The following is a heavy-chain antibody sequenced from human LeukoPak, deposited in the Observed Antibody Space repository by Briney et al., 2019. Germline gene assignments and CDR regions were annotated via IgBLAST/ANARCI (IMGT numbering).Heavy chain of an antibody. J-gene: IGHJ4*02. D-gene: IGHD6-13*01. Sequence: GGSLRLSCAASEFTFSNYDMHWVRHATGKGLEWVSTIYTAGNTWYPDSVKGRFTISRENAKNSLTLQMNSLRVGDTAVYYCARAKMPGIQTAGRVNYFEFWGQGTLVTVSS. CDR2: IYTAGNT. V-gene: IGHV3-13*01. CDR3: ARAKMPGIQTAGRVNYFEF. CDR1: EFTFSNYD.